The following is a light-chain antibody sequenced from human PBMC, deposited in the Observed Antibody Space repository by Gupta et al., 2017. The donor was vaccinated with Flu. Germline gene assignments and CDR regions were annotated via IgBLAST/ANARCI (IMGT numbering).Light chain of an antibody. V-gene: IGKV3-15*01. Sequence: EIVMTQSPATLSLSLGERATLSCRASQSVSSNLAWYQQKPGQAPRLLIYGASTRATGVPARFSGSGSGTEFALTISSLQSEDFAVYYCQQDNKWPHSFGQGTKLEIK. CDR1: QSVSSN. J-gene: IGKJ2*03. CDR3: QQDNKWPHS. CDR2: GAS.